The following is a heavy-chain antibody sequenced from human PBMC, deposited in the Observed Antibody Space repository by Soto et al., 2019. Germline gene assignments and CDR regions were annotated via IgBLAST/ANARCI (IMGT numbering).Heavy chain of an antibody. CDR1: GFTVSTNY. CDR3: ARGFPSMTYYGEYYFDY. Sequence: PGGSLRLSCEAFGFTVSTNYMSWVRQTPGKGLEWVSVFYSGGSTFYADSVKGRFTISRDNSRNTLYLQMRSLRAEDTAVYYCARGFPSMTYYGEYYFDYWGHGTLVTVSS. J-gene: IGHJ4*01. CDR2: FYSGGST. V-gene: IGHV3-53*01. D-gene: IGHD3-10*01.